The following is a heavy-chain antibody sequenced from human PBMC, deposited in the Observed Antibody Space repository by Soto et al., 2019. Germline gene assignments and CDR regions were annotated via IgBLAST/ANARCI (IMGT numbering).Heavy chain of an antibody. CDR1: GFTFSSYG. D-gene: IGHD2-2*01. J-gene: IGHJ4*02. CDR3: AKDEDDIVVVPAAILY. CDR2: ISYDGSNK. V-gene: IGHV3-30*18. Sequence: QVQLVESGGGVVQPGRSLRLSCAASGFTFSSYGMHWVRQAPGKGLEWVAVISYDGSNKYYADSVKGRFTISRDNSKNTLYLQMNSLRAEDTAVYYGAKDEDDIVVVPAAILYWGQGTLVTVSS.